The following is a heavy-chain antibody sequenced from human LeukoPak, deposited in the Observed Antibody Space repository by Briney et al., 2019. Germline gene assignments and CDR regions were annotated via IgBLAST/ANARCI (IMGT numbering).Heavy chain of an antibody. CDR2: INHSGST. J-gene: IGHJ6*02. D-gene: IGHD2-15*01. Sequence: SETLSLTCAVYGGSFSGYYWSWIRQPPGKGLEWIGEINHSGSTNYNPSLKSRVTISVDRSKNQFSLKLSSVTAADTAVYYCARYCSGGSCPGPNYGMDVWGQGTTVTVSS. CDR3: ARYCSGGSCPGPNYGMDV. V-gene: IGHV4-34*01. CDR1: GGSFSGYY.